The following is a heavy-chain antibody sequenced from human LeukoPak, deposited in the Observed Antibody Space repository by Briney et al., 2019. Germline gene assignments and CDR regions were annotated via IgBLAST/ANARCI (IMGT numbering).Heavy chain of an antibody. J-gene: IGHJ5*02. D-gene: IGHD6-13*01. CDR2: IHYNGNT. CDR3: ATTLSSSWYYNWFDP. V-gene: IGHV4-59*01. Sequence: SETLSLTCTVSGGSISGYYWSWIRQPPGKGLEWIGYIHYNGNTYYSPSLTSRVTISLDTSKNQFSLKLSSVTAADTALYYCATTLSSSWYYNWFDPWGQGTLVTASS. CDR1: GGSISGYY.